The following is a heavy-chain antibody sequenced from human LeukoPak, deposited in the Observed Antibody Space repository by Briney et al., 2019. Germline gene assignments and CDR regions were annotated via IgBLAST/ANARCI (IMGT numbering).Heavy chain of an antibody. CDR3: ARDGYYDSSAIDY. CDR1: GFRFSTYW. V-gene: IGHV3-7*01. Sequence: GGSLRLSCAASGFRFSTYWMNWVRQAPGKGLEWVATIKQDGSEKYYVDSVKGRFTISRGNAENSLYLQMNALRAEDTAVYYCARDGYYDSSAIDYWGQGTLVTVSS. D-gene: IGHD3-22*01. J-gene: IGHJ4*02. CDR2: IKQDGSEK.